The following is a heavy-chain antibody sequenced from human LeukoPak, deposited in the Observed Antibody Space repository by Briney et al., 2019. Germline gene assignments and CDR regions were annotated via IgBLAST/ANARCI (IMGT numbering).Heavy chain of an antibody. CDR1: GFTFSTYA. V-gene: IGHV3-23*01. CDR3: ARDGGSYLQPTDY. Sequence: GGSLRLSCAASGFTFSTYAMAWVRQAPGKGLEWVSSISGSGDSTYYADSVKGRFSISRDNSKNTLYLQMNSLRAADTAVYHCARDGGSYLQPTDYWGQGTLVTASS. J-gene: IGHJ4*02. CDR2: ISGSGDST. D-gene: IGHD1-26*01.